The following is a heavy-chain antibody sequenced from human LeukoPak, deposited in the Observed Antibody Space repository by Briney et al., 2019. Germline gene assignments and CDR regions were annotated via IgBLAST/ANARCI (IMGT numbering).Heavy chain of an antibody. CDR2: ISSSGSTI. CDR3: AREQDGYNDNIDY. Sequence: GGSLRLSCAASGFTFSDYYMSWFRQAPGKGLEWVSYISSSGSTIYYADSVKGRFTISRDNAKNSLYLQMNSLRAEDTAVYYCAREQDGYNDNIDYWGQGTLVTVSS. J-gene: IGHJ4*02. D-gene: IGHD5-24*01. V-gene: IGHV3-11*01. CDR1: GFTFSDYY.